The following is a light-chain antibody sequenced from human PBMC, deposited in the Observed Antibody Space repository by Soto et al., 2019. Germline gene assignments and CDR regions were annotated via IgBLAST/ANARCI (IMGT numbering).Light chain of an antibody. CDR1: QSVRNN. CDR2: YAS. J-gene: IGKJ5*01. CDR3: QQYNNWPPIT. Sequence: EIMMTQSPATLSVSPGERATVSCRASQSVRNNLAWYQQKPGQAPRLLIYYASTRATGIPARFSGSGSGTEFTLTISSLQSEDFALYYCQQYNNWPPITFGQGTRLEIK. V-gene: IGKV3-15*01.